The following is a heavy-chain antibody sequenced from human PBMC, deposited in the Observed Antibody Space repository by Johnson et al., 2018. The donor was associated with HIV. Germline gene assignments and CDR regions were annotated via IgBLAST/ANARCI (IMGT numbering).Heavy chain of an antibody. CDR3: EKGISRLRLWAFDI. Sequence: VQLVESGGGVVQPGRSLRLSCAASGFTFDDNAMHWVRQAPGQGLEWVSGITWNSGSIGYADSVKGRFTISRDNAKNSLYLQMNSLTAEDTAFYYCEKGISRLRLWAFDIWGQGTMVTVSS. CDR2: ITWNSGSI. D-gene: IGHD4-17*01. J-gene: IGHJ3*02. CDR1: GFTFDDNA. V-gene: IGHV3-9*01.